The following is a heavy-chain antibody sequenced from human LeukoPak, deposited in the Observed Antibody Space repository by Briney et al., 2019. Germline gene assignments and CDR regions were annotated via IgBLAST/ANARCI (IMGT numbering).Heavy chain of an antibody. CDR1: GYTFTNYG. CDR2: ISAYNANT. J-gene: IGHJ4*02. CDR3: ARSAPMAPFDY. D-gene: IGHD3-10*01. V-gene: IGHV1-18*01. Sequence: ASVKVSCKASGYTFTNYGINWVRQAPGQGLGWMGWISAYNANTNYAQKFQGRVTMTTDISTRTAYMELRGLGSDDTAVFYCARSAPMAPFDYWGQGTLVTVSS.